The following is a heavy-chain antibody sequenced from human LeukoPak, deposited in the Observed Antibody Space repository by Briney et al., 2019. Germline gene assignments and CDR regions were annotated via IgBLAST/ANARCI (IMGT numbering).Heavy chain of an antibody. V-gene: IGHV3-7*01. J-gene: IGHJ3*02. Sequence: PGGSLRLSCAASGFTFSSYWMSWVRQAPGKGLEWVANIKQDGSEKYYVDSVKGRFTISRDSAKNSLYLQMNSLRAEDTAVYYCARGVVPAAIDAFDIWGQGTMVTVSS. D-gene: IGHD2-2*01. CDR2: IKQDGSEK. CDR3: ARGVVPAAIDAFDI. CDR1: GFTFSSYW.